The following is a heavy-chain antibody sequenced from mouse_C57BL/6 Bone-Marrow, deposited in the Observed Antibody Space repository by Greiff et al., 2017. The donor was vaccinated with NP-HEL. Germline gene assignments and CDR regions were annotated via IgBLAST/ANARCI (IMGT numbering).Heavy chain of an antibody. Sequence: VQLQQSGAELVRPGASVKLSCTASGFNIKDYYMHWVKQRPEQGLEWIGRIDPEDGDTEYAPKFQGKATMTADTSSNTAYLQLSSLTYEDTAVYYCTTFDGYYPYWYYDVWGTGTTVTVSS. V-gene: IGHV14-1*01. CDR3: TTFDGYYPYWYYDV. CDR1: GFNIKDYY. D-gene: IGHD2-3*01. J-gene: IGHJ1*03. CDR2: IDPEDGDT.